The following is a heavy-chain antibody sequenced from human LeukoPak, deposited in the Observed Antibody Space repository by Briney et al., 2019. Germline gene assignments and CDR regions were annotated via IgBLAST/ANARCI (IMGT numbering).Heavy chain of an antibody. Sequence: GGSLRLSCEASGFTFSSYWMSRVRQAPGKGLEWVAVISYDGSNKYYADSVKGRFTISRDNSKNTLYLQMNSLRAEDTAVYYCAKSMEHLGYCSSTSCYTPGIDLWGQGTLVTVSS. CDR2: ISYDGSNK. J-gene: IGHJ5*02. CDR3: AKSMEHLGYCSSTSCYTPGIDL. CDR1: GFTFSSYW. V-gene: IGHV3-30*18. D-gene: IGHD2-2*02.